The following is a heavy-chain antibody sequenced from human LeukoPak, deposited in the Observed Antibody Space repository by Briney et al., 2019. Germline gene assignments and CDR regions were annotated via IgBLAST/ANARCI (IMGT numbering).Heavy chain of an antibody. V-gene: IGHV4-30-4*01. D-gene: IGHD4-17*01. Sequence: SETLSLTCTVSGGSISSGDYYWSWIRQPPGKGLEWIGYIYYSGSTYYNPSLKSRVTISVDTSKNQFSLKLSSVTAADTAVYYCARDPPPNDYGEDYWGQGTLVTVSS. CDR3: ARDPPPNDYGEDY. CDR1: GGSISSGDYY. CDR2: IYYSGST. J-gene: IGHJ4*02.